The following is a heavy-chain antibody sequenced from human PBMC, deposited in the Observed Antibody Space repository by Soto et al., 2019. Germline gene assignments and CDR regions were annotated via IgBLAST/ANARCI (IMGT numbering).Heavy chain of an antibody. CDR2: IYYSGST. J-gene: IGHJ6*02. D-gene: IGHD3-3*01. CDR3: ARVRVAPNSGGMDV. V-gene: IGHV4-30-4*01. Sequence: TVSGGSISSGDYYWSWIRQPPGKGLEWIGYIYYSGSTYYNPSLKSRVTISVDTSKNQFSLKLSSVTAADTAVYYCARVRVAPNSGGMDVWGQGTTVTVSS. CDR1: GGSISSGDYY.